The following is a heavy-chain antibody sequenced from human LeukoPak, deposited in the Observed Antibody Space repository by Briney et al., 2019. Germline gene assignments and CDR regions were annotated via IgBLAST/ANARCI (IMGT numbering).Heavy chain of an antibody. D-gene: IGHD3-22*01. Sequence: SETLSLTCTVSGGSISSGDYYWSWIRQPPGKGLEWIGYIYYSGSTYYNTSLKSRVTISVDTSKNQFSLKLSSVTAADTAGYYCARKNGSRGYCHGYWGPGTLGTLS. CDR2: IYYSGST. J-gene: IGHJ4*02. CDR3: ARKNGSRGYCHGY. CDR1: GGSISSGDYY. V-gene: IGHV4-30-4*01.